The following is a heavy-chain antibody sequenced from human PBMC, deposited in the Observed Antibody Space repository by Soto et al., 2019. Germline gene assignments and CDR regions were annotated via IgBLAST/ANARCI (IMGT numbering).Heavy chain of an antibody. CDR3: ARLQVVPAASDYYYGMDV. J-gene: IGHJ6*02. CDR1: GYSFTSYW. D-gene: IGHD2-2*01. Sequence: PGESLKISCKGSGYSFTSYWISWVRQMPGKGLEWMGRIDPSDSYTNYSPSFQGHVTISADKSISTAYLQWSSLKASDTAMYYCARLQVVPAASDYYYGMDVWGQGTTVTVSS. CDR2: IDPSDSYT. V-gene: IGHV5-10-1*01.